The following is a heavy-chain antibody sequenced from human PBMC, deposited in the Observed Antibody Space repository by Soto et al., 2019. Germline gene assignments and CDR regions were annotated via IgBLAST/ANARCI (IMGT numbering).Heavy chain of an antibody. CDR2: IYFRGNS. Sequence: QVQLQESGPGLVKPSQTLSVTCTVSGDSITSSPYYWSWVRQLPGRGLEWIGYIYFRGNSYYNPSLKSRVTRSLDRSKNQFSLELNSVTAADTAVYYCARSGGSNSWYGVFDFWGQGTLVNVSS. V-gene: IGHV4-30-4*01. J-gene: IGHJ4*02. D-gene: IGHD2-15*01. CDR1: GDSITSSPYY. CDR3: ARSGGSNSWYGVFDF.